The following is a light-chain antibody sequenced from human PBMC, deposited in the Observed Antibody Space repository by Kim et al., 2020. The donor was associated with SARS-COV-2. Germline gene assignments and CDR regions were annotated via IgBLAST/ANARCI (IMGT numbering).Light chain of an antibody. Sequence: VSPGQTARITCSGDKLGDKDTCWYQKKPGQSPVLVMFQDTKRPSGIPERFSGSSSGNTATLTITGTQAVDEADYYCQAWDSNIVVFCGGTQLTVL. CDR2: QDT. CDR3: QAWDSNIVV. J-gene: IGLJ2*01. V-gene: IGLV3-1*01. CDR1: KLGDKD.